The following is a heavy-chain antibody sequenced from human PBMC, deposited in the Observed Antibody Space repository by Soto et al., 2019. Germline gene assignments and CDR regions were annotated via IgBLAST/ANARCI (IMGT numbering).Heavy chain of an antibody. J-gene: IGHJ4*02. D-gene: IGHD6-19*01. CDR1: GFIFSNFA. Sequence: EVQLLASGGGLVQPGGSLRLSCAASGFIFSNFAMNWVRQAPGKGPEWVSGIGNSGTSTNYADSLRGRFTISRDNLKNTLYLQMNNLRAEDTAIYYCAKSVYGSGWPDWGQGTLITVSS. CDR2: IGNSGTST. V-gene: IGHV3-23*01. CDR3: AKSVYGSGWPD.